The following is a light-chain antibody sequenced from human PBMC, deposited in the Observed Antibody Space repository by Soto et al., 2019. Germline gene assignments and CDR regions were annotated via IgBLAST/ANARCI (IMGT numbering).Light chain of an antibody. CDR3: SSYSTTTSPHVL. CDR2: EVT. J-gene: IGLJ2*01. V-gene: IGLV2-14*01. Sequence: QSALAQPASVSGSPGQSITISCTRTRSDIGRYNYVSWYQQRPGKAPKLLIYEVTYRPSGVSARFSGSKSGSTASLTISGLQAEDEADYYCSSYSTTTSPHVLFGGGTK. CDR1: RSDIGRYNY.